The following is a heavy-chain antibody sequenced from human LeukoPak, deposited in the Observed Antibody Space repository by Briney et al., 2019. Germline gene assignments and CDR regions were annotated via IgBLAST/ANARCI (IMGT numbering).Heavy chain of an antibody. CDR1: GASINSYY. D-gene: IGHD3-10*01. Sequence: SETLSLTCTVSGASINSYYWNWIRQPAGKGLEWIGRSYISGSTDYNPSLKSRVTVSVDTSQNQFSLKLTPVTAADTAVYYCARDQELGFWGQGTLVTVSS. CDR2: SYISGST. V-gene: IGHV4-4*07. J-gene: IGHJ4*02. CDR3: ARDQELGF.